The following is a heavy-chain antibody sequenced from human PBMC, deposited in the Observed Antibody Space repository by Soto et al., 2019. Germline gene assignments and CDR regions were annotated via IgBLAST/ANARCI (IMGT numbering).Heavy chain of an antibody. CDR2: IFSNDEK. Sequence: SGPTLVNPTETITLTCTVSGFSLISGRMVVSWLRQPPGSALEWLAHIFSNDEKSYSTSLKSRLTISKDTSKSQVVLTMTNMDPVDTATYYCARIRYYYDSSGYYEADREYYFDYWGQGTLVTVSS. J-gene: IGHJ4*02. CDR1: GFSLISGRMV. D-gene: IGHD3-22*01. CDR3: ARIRYYYDSSGYYEADREYYFDY. V-gene: IGHV2-26*01.